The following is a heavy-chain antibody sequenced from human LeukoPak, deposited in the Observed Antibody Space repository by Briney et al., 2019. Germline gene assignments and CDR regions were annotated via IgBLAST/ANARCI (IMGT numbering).Heavy chain of an antibody. CDR2: IYTSGST. V-gene: IGHV4-4*07. CDR1: GGSISGYY. D-gene: IGHD3-22*01. J-gene: IGHJ2*01. CDR3: AREEFHYDSSGYYQRWYFDL. Sequence: SETLSLTCTVSGGSISGYYWSWIRQPAGKGLEWIGRIYTSGSTNCNPSLKSRVTMSVDTSKNQFFLRLSSVTAADTAVYYCAREEFHYDSSGYYQRWYFDLWGRGTLVTVSS.